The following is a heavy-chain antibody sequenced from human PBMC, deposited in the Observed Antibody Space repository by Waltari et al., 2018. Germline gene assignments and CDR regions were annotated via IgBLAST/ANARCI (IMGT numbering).Heavy chain of an antibody. Sequence: LEWVSGISWNSGSIGYADSVKGRFTISRDNAKNSLYLQMNSLRAEDTALYYCAKDPNDILTTVFDYWGQGTLVTVSS. J-gene: IGHJ4*02. CDR3: AKDPNDILTTVFDY. V-gene: IGHV3-9*01. D-gene: IGHD3-9*01. CDR2: ISWNSGSI.